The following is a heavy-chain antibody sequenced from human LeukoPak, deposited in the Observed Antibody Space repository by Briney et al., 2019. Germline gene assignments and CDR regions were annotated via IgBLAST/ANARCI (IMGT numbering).Heavy chain of an antibody. CDR1: GFTFGDYA. D-gene: IGHD6-13*01. CDR2: MSYDGSIE. Sequence: GGSLRLSCTASGFTFGDYAMSWFRQAPGKGLEWVAVMSYDGSIESYADSVKGRFTLSRDNSKNTLYLQMNSLRAEDTAVYYCTIFITAVGVDYWGQGALVTVSS. CDR3: TIFITAVGVDY. V-gene: IGHV3-30*04. J-gene: IGHJ4*02.